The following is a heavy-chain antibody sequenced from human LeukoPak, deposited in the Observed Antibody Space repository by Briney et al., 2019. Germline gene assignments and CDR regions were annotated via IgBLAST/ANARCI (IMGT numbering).Heavy chain of an antibody. CDR1: GGSISSGGYY. CDR3: ARAPGYCTNGVCYEVWFDP. Sequence: PSETLSLTCTVSGGSISSGGYYWSWIRQPPGKGLEWIGYIYHSGSTYYNPSLKSRVTISVDRSKNQFSLKLSSVTAADTAVYYCARAPGYCTNGVCYEVWFDPWGQGTLVTVSS. V-gene: IGHV4-30-2*01. CDR2: IYHSGST. D-gene: IGHD2-8*01. J-gene: IGHJ5*02.